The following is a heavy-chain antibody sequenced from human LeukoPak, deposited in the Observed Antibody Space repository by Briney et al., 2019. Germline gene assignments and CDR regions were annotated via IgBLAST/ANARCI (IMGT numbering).Heavy chain of an antibody. CDR2: IKSKTDGGTT. J-gene: IGHJ4*02. D-gene: IGHD2-15*01. CDR3: TTAVLVVVVGTSLP. Sequence: GGSLRLSCAASGFTFSNAWMSWVRQAPGKGLEWVGRIKSKTDGGTTDYAAPVKGRFTISRDDSKNTLYLQMNSLKTEDTAVYYCTTAVLVVVVGTSLPWGQGTLVTVSS. CDR1: GFTFSNAW. V-gene: IGHV3-15*01.